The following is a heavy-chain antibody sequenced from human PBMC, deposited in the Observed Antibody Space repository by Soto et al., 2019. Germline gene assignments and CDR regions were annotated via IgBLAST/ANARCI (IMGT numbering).Heavy chain of an antibody. Sequence: QVQLVQSGAAVKKPGSSVKVSCKASGGTFSSYAISWVRQAPGQGLEWMGGIIPIFGTANYAQKFQGRVTITADESTSTAYMELSSLRSEDTAVYYCAAPNDYYDSSGYPLEYWGQGTVVTVSS. V-gene: IGHV1-69*12. J-gene: IGHJ4*02. CDR1: GGTFSSYA. CDR3: AAPNDYYDSSGYPLEY. CDR2: IIPIFGTA. D-gene: IGHD3-22*01.